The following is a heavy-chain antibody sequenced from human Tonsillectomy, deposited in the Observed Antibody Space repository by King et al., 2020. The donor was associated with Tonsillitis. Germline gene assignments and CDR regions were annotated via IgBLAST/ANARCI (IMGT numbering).Heavy chain of an antibody. CDR1: GFTFSTYG. CDR2: ISYDGSNK. Sequence: VQLVESGGGVVQPGRSLRLSCAASGFTFSTYGMHWVRQAPGKGLEWGAVISYDGSNKYYADSVKGRFTISRDNSQNTLYLQMNSLRAEDTAVYYCARGPYHGSGSYFFWYFDLWGRGTLVTVSS. V-gene: IGHV3-33*05. CDR3: ARGPYHGSGSYFFWYFDL. J-gene: IGHJ2*01. D-gene: IGHD3-10*01.